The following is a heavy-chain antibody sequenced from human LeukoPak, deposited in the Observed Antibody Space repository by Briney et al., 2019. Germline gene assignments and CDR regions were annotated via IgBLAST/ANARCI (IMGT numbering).Heavy chain of an antibody. J-gene: IGHJ4*02. Sequence: GGSLRDSCVAPGFTFRTSLMHWVRQAPWKGLEWVSRINSDGTSTVYADSVKGRFTISRDNAKNTLYLQVSSLRAEDTAVYYCVRDDTNYGLDYWGQGTLVTVSS. V-gene: IGHV3-74*01. CDR2: INSDGTST. CDR1: GFTFRTSL. CDR3: VRDDTNYGLDY. D-gene: IGHD4-17*01.